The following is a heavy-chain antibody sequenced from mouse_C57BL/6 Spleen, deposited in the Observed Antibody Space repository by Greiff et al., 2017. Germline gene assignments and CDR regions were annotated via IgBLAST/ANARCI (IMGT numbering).Heavy chain of an antibody. CDR2: IDPSDSYT. CDR1: GYTFTSYW. CDR3: ARKDCGSSYEWYFDV. J-gene: IGHJ1*03. Sequence: QVQLQQPGAELVMPGASVKLSCKASGYTFTSYWMHWVKQRPGQGLEWIGEIDPSDSYTNYNQKFKGKSTLTVDKSTSTAYMQLSSLTSEDSAVYYCARKDCGSSYEWYFDVWGTGTTVTVSS. V-gene: IGHV1-69*01. D-gene: IGHD1-1*01.